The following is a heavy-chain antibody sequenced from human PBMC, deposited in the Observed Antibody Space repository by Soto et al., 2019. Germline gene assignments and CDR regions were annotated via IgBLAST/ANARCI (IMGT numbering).Heavy chain of an antibody. CDR3: ARFDVVVPAADLYYYYYMDV. D-gene: IGHD2-2*01. CDR2: ISAYNGNT. J-gene: IGHJ6*03. V-gene: IGHV1-18*01. Sequence: ASVKVSCTASGYTFTSYGISWVRQAPGQGLEWMGWISAYNGNTNYAQKLQGRVTMTTDTSTSTAYMELRSLRSDDTAVYYCARFDVVVPAADLYYYYYMDVWGKGTTVTVSS. CDR1: GYTFTSYG.